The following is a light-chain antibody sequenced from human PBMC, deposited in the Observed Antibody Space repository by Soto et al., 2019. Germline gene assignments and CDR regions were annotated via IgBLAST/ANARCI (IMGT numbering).Light chain of an antibody. CDR3: QQYGRSSWT. CDR2: GAS. CDR1: QSVSSSY. J-gene: IGKJ1*01. Sequence: EIVLTQSPGTLSLSPGERATLSCRASQSVSSSYLAWYQQKPGQAPRLLIYGASSRATGIPDRFSGSVSGTAFTLTISRLEPEDFAVYYCQQYGRSSWTFGQGTKVEIK. V-gene: IGKV3-20*01.